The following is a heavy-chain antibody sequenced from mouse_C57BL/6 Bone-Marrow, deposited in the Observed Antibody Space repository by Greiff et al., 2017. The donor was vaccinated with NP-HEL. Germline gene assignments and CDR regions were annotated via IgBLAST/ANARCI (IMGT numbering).Heavy chain of an antibody. CDR3: VRQELGLNY. CDR1: GFSFNTYA. J-gene: IGHJ4*01. Sequence: DVQLQESGGGLVQPKGSLKLSCAASGFSFNTYAMNWVRQAPGKGLEWVARIRSKSNNYATYYADSVKDRFTISRDDSESMLYLQMNNLKTEDTAMYYCVRQELGLNYWGQGTSVTVSS. CDR2: IRSKSNNYAT. D-gene: IGHD4-1*01. V-gene: IGHV10-1*01.